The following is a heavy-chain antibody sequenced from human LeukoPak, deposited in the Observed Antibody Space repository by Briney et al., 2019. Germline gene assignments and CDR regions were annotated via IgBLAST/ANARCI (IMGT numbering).Heavy chain of an antibody. CDR2: IYYSGST. CDR1: GGSISSYY. Sequence: KPSETLSLTCTVSGGSISSYYWSWIRQPPGKGLEWIGYIYYSGSTNYNPSLKSRVTISVDTSKNQFSLKLSSVTAADTAVYYCARATRRPHGMDVWGQGTTVTVSS. V-gene: IGHV4-59*01. J-gene: IGHJ6*02. D-gene: IGHD6-6*01. CDR3: ARATRRPHGMDV.